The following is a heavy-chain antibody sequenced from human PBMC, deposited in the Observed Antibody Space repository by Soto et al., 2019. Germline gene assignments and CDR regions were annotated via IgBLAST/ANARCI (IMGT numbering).Heavy chain of an antibody. CDR3: ARTDPPPRYDFGY. V-gene: IGHV4-31*03. J-gene: IGHJ4*02. Sequence: QVQLQESGPGLVKPSQTLSLTCTVSGVSISSGGYYWSWIRQHPGKGLEWIGYIYYSGSTYYNPPLKSRVTLSVDTSKNQFSLKLSSVTAADTAVYYCARTDPPPRYDFGYWGQGTLVTVSS. CDR2: IYYSGST. CDR1: GVSISSGGYY. D-gene: IGHD3-3*01.